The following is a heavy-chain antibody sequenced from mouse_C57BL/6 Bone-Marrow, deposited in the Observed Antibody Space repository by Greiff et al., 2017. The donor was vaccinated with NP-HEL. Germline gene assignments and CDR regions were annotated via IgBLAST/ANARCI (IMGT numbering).Heavy chain of an antibody. Sequence: VQLQESGAELVRPGTSVKMSCKASGYTFTNYWIGWAKQRPGHGLEWIGDIYPGGGSTYYNEKFKGKATLTADKSSSTAYMQFSSLTSEDSAIYYWASCGAFYGSNYFDYWGQGTTLTVSS. CDR2: IYPGGGST. CDR3: ASCGAFYGSNYFDY. V-gene: IGHV1-63*01. J-gene: IGHJ2*01. D-gene: IGHD1-1*01. CDR1: GYTFTNYW.